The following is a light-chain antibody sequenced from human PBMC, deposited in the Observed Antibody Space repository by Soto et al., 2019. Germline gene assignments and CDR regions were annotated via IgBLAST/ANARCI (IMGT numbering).Light chain of an antibody. CDR2: GVS. CDR1: QSVRSSY. Sequence: EIVLTQSPGTLSLSPGERATLSCIASQSVRSSYCAWYQQKPGQAPRLLIFGVSSRATGIPDRFSGTGSGTDFTLTISRLEPEDFAVYYCQQYGSSPRTFGQGTKVDIK. J-gene: IGKJ1*01. V-gene: IGKV3-20*01. CDR3: QQYGSSPRT.